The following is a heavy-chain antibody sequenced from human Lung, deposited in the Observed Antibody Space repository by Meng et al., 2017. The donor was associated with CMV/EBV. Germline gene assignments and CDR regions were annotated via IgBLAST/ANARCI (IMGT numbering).Heavy chain of an antibody. V-gene: IGHV3-30*02. J-gene: IGHJ6*02. CDR3: AKADGYRYGNYYYYGMDV. Sequence: GGSXRLSCAASGFTFSSYGTHWVRQAPGKGLEWVAFIRYDGKNKYYADSVKGRFTISRDNSKNTLYLQMNSLRAEDTAVYYCAKADGYRYGNYYYYGMDVWXQGTXVTVSS. CDR1: GFTFSSYG. CDR2: IRYDGKNK. D-gene: IGHD5-18*01.